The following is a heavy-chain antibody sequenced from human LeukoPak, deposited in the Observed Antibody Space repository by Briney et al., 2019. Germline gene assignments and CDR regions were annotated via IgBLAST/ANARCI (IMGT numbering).Heavy chain of an antibody. CDR2: IKPDGSEK. J-gene: IGHJ4*02. Sequence: GGSLRLSCEASGFTLSSYWMSWVRQAPGKGLEWVANIKPDGSEKYYVDSVKGRFTISRDNAKNSLYLQMNSLRAEDTAMYYCAKPGPTTMVNGYWGQGTLVTVSS. V-gene: IGHV3-7*01. CDR1: GFTLSSYW. CDR3: AKPGPTTMVNGY. D-gene: IGHD5-18*01.